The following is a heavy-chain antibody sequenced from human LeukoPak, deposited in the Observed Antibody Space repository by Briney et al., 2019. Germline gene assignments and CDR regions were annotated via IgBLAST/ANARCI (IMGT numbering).Heavy chain of an antibody. CDR3: AKDARRSSGWYFFDH. CDR1: GFTFSSLA. V-gene: IGHV3-23*01. D-gene: IGHD6-19*01. Sequence: GGSLRLSCAASGFTFSSLAMGWVRQAPGKGLEWVSVISDSGGTTYYADSVKGRFTISRDNSRNTLYLQMNSLRVEDTAVYYCAKDARRSSGWYFFDHWGQGTLVSVSS. J-gene: IGHJ4*02. CDR2: ISDSGGTT.